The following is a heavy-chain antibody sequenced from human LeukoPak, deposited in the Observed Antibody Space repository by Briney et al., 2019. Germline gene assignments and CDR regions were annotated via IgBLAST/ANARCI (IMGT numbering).Heavy chain of an antibody. CDR3: AKHRRTSHFKGSIDYFDY. J-gene: IGHJ4*02. V-gene: IGHV3-23*01. D-gene: IGHD2-2*01. CDR2: ISGSGGST. Sequence: PGASLRLSCAASGFTFSSYAMSWVRQAPGKGLEWVSAISGSGGSTYYADSVKGRFTISRDNSKNTLYLQMNSLRAEDTAVYYCAKHRRTSHFKGSIDYFDYWGQGTLVTVSS. CDR1: GFTFSSYA.